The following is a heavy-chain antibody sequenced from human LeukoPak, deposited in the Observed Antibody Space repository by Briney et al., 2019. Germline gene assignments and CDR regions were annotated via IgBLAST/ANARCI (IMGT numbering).Heavy chain of an antibody. D-gene: IGHD2-21*02. CDR3: AKGGLLTGGWFDP. CDR2: ARGGNDAGT. CDR1: GFNFYDYA. J-gene: IGHJ5*02. Sequence: PGGSLRLSCAASGFNFYDYAMHWVRQVSGKDLEWVSLARGGNDAGTHYADSVKGRFTVSRDNSKNSLYLQMNSLRTEDTALYFCAKGGLLTGGWFDPWGQGTLVSVSS. V-gene: IGHV3-43*02.